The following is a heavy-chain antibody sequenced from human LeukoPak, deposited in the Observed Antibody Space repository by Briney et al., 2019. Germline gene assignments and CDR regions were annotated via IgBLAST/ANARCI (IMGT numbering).Heavy chain of an antibody. D-gene: IGHD3-16*01. V-gene: IGHV3-30*18. CDR2: ISHDGNNK. CDR1: GFPFSYYG. Sequence: TGGSLRLSCAASGFPFSYYGMYWVRQAPGKGLEWLAVISHDGNNKYYVDSVKGRITISRDNSMNTLYLQMHSLSAEDTAVYYCAKVRWGSDNALDSWGQGTLVTGSS. CDR3: AKVRWGSDNALDS. J-gene: IGHJ4*02.